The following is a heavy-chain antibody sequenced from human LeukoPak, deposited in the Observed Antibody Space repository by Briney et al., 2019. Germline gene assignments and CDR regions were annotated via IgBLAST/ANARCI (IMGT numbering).Heavy chain of an antibody. J-gene: IGHJ4*02. CDR1: GDSISSYY. CDR2: IYYSGST. CDR3: ARSPIGSYYLFDY. V-gene: IGHV4-59*01. Sequence: SETLSLTCTVSGDSISSYYWSWIRQPPGKGLEWIGYIYYSGSTNYNPSLKSRVTISVDTSKSQFSLNLSSVTAADTAIYYCARSPIGSYYLFDYWGQGTLVTVSS. D-gene: IGHD1-26*01.